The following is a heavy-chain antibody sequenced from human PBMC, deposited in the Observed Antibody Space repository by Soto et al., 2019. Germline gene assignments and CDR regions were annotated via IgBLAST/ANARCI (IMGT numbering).Heavy chain of an antibody. D-gene: IGHD3-10*01. CDR2: INHSGST. V-gene: IGHV4-34*01. J-gene: IGHJ6*02. CDR1: GGSFSGYY. CDR3: ARSLGVRGVIMGMDV. Sequence: SETLSLTCAVYGGSFSGYYWSWIRQPPGKGLEWIGEINHSGSTNYNPSLKSRVTISVDTSKNQFSLKLSSVTAADTAVYYCARSLGVRGVIMGMDVWGQGTTVTVSS.